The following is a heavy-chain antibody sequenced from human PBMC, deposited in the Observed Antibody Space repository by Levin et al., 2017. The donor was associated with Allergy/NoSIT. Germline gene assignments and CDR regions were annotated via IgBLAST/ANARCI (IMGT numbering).Heavy chain of an antibody. CDR2: ISYDGGNK. Sequence: GESLKISCAASGFTFSSYTMHWVRQAPGKGLEWVAVISYDGGNKYYADSVKGRFTISRDNSKNTLYLQMNSLRAEDTAVYYCAKVGYSSSWLDYWGQGTLVTVSS. V-gene: IGHV3-30-3*01. D-gene: IGHD6-13*01. J-gene: IGHJ4*02. CDR3: AKVGYSSSWLDY. CDR1: GFTFSSYT.